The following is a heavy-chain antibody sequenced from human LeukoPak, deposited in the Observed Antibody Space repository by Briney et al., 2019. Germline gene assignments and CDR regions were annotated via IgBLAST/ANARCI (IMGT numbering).Heavy chain of an antibody. Sequence: ASVKVSCKASGYTFTSYGLSGVRQAPGQGLEWMGWSSSYNGTTNYAQKFPGRLTMTTDTSTSTAYMELRSRTSEDTAVYYCARDITVVSLASIGFDYWSQGTVVTVSS. CDR3: ARDITVVSLASIGFDY. CDR2: SSSYNGTT. J-gene: IGHJ4*02. CDR1: GYTFTSYG. V-gene: IGHV1-18*01. D-gene: IGHD3-16*01.